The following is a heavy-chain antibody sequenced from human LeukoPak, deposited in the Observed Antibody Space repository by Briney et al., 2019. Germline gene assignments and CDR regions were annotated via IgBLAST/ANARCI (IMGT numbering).Heavy chain of an antibody. CDR1: GGSVSSSRYY. Sequence: SETLSLTCPVSGGSVSSSRYYWGWIRQPPGKGLEWIGSIYYSGSTYYNPSLKSRVTISVDTSKNQFSLKLSSVTAADTAVYYCARDGGLGYCSSTSCPAAFDIWGQGTMVTVSS. J-gene: IGHJ3*02. CDR3: ARDGGLGYCSSTSCPAAFDI. D-gene: IGHD2-2*01. CDR2: IYYSGST. V-gene: IGHV4-39*02.